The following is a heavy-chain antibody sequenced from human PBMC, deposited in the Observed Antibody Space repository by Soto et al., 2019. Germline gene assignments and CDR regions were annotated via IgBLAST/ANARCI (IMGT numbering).Heavy chain of an antibody. CDR2: ISSGSTYI. D-gene: IGHD4-4*01. CDR1: GFIFSSYT. CDR3: ARVSIDHSKHFDY. V-gene: IGHV3-21*01. J-gene: IGHJ4*02. Sequence: GGSLRLSCAASGFIFSSYTMDWVRQAPGKGLEWVASISSGSTYIYYADSVKGRLTISRGNAKNSLYLQMNSLRVEDTAVYYCARVSIDHSKHFDYWGQGTLVTVSS.